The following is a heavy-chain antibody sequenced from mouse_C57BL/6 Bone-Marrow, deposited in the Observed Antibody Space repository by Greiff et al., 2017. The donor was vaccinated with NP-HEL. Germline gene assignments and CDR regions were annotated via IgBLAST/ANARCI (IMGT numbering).Heavy chain of an antibody. CDR1: GFNIKDYY. V-gene: IGHV14-2*01. D-gene: IGHD1-1*01. CDR2: IDPEDGET. Sequence: VQLKQSGAELVKPGASVKLSCTASGFNIKDYYMHWVKQRTEQGLEWIGRIDPEDGETKYAPKFQGKATITADTSSNTAYLQLSSLTSEDTAVYYCVLITTVVAPYCDYWGQGTTLTVSS. CDR3: VLITTVVAPYCDY. J-gene: IGHJ2*01.